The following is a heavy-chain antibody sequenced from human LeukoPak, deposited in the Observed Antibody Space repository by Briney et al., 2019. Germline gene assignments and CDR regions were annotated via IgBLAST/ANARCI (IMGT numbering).Heavy chain of an antibody. D-gene: IGHD1-26*01. Sequence: GGSLRLSCAASGFTFSTYWMNWVRQAPGKGLEWVANIKQDGSGKYYVDSVKGRFTISRDNAKNSLYLQMNSLTAEDTAVYYCARDPDQIVGATFDYRGQGTLLTDSS. CDR1: GFTFSTYW. V-gene: IGHV3-7*01. CDR3: ARDPDQIVGATFDY. CDR2: IKQDGSGK. J-gene: IGHJ4*02.